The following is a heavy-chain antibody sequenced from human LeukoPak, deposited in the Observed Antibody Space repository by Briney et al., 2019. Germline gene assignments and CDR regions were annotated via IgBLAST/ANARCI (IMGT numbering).Heavy chain of an antibody. CDR3: ANILDIVVVPAPV. CDR1: GFTFSSYA. Sequence: GGSLRLSCAASGFTFSSYAMSWVCQAPGKGLEWVSAISGSGGSTYYADSVKGRFTISRDNSKNTLYLQMNSLRAEDTAVYYCANILDIVVVPAPVWGQGTLVTVSS. CDR2: ISGSGGST. J-gene: IGHJ4*02. V-gene: IGHV3-23*01. D-gene: IGHD2-2*01.